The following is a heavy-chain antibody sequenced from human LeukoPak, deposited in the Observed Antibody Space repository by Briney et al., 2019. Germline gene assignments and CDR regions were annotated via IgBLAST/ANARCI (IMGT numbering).Heavy chain of an antibody. V-gene: IGHV3-11*04. J-gene: IGHJ4*02. CDR2: ISSSGSTI. Sequence: GGSLRLSCAASGFTFSDYYMSWIRQAPGKGLEWVSYISSSGSTIYYADSVKGRFTISRDNAKNSLYPQMNSLRAEDTAVYYCARDRTYYDFWSGYYKITDLDYWGQGTLVTVSS. CDR1: GFTFSDYY. CDR3: ARDRTYYDFWSGYYKITDLDY. D-gene: IGHD3-3*01.